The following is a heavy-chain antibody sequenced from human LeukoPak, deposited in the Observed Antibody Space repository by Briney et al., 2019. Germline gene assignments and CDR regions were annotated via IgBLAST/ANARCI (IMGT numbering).Heavy chain of an antibody. J-gene: IGHJ4*02. CDR1: GGSISSSSYY. CDR3: ARHAYIAAAGDY. Sequence: PSETLSLTCTVSGGSISSSSYYWGWIRQPPGKGLEWIGSIYYSGSTYYSPSLKSRVTISVDTSKNQFSLKLSSVTAADTAVYYCARHAYIAAAGDYWGQGTLITVSS. D-gene: IGHD6-13*01. CDR2: IYYSGST. V-gene: IGHV4-39*01.